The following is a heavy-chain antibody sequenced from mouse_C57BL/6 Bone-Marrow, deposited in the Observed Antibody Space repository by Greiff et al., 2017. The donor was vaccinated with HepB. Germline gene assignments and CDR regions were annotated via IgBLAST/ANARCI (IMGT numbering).Heavy chain of an antibody. V-gene: IGHV1-80*01. CDR3: ARGIVTTHWYFDV. J-gene: IGHJ1*03. CDR2: IYPGDGDT. D-gene: IGHD2-5*01. Sequence: VQLQQSGAELVKPGASVKISCKASGYAFSSYWMNWVKQRPGKGLEWIGQIYPGDGDTNYNGKFKGKATLTADKSSSTAYMQLSSLTSEDSAVYFCARGIVTTHWYFDVWGTGTTVTVSS. CDR1: GYAFSSYW.